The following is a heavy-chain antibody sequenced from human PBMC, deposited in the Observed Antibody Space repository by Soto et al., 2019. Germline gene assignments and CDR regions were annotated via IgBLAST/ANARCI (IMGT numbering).Heavy chain of an antibody. J-gene: IGHJ6*02. CDR2: IYSGGST. CDR3: ARTYSNYYYYYGMDV. V-gene: IGHV3-53*01. CDR1: GFTVSSNY. Sequence: EVQLVESGGGLIQPRGSLRLSCAASGFTVSSNYMSWVRQAPGKGLEWVSVIYSGGSTYYADSVKGRFTISRDNSKNTLYLQMYSMRAEDTAVYYCARTYSNYYYYYGMDVWGQGTTVTVSS. D-gene: IGHD4-4*01.